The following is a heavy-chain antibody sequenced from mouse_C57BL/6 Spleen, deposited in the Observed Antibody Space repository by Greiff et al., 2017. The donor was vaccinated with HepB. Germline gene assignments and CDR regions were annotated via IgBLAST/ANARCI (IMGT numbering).Heavy chain of an antibody. V-gene: IGHV1-82*01. Sequence: VKLVESGPELVKPGASVKISCKASGYAFSSSWMNWVKQRPGKGLEWIGRIYPGDGDTNYNGKFKGKATLTADKSSSTAYMQLSSLTSEDSAVYFCARSVGDAMDYWGQGTSVTVSS. J-gene: IGHJ4*01. CDR1: GYAFSSSW. CDR2: IYPGDGDT. CDR3: ARSVGDAMDY.